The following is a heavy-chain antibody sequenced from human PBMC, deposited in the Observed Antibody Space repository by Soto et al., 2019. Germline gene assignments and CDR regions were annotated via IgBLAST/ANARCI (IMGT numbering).Heavy chain of an antibody. J-gene: IGHJ4*02. Sequence: PGGSLRLSCAASGFTFSSYGMHWVRQAPGKGLERVAVISYDGSNKYYADSVKGRFTISRDNSKNTLYLQMNSLRAEDTAVYYCAKNPLELRLPLFDYWGQGTLVTVSS. CDR1: GFTFSSYG. V-gene: IGHV3-30*18. CDR3: AKNPLELRLPLFDY. D-gene: IGHD1-7*01. CDR2: ISYDGSNK.